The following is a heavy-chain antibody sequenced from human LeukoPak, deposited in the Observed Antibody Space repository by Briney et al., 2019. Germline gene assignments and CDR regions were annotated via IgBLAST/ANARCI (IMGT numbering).Heavy chain of an antibody. CDR1: GGSISSSSYY. J-gene: IGHJ4*02. D-gene: IGHD3-22*01. Sequence: SETLSLTCTVSGGSISSSSYYWGWIRQPPGKGLEWIGSIYYSGSTYYNSSLKSRVTISVDTSKNQFSLKLSSVTAADTAVYYCARGAGLGYYDSSGYLLDYWGQGTLVTVSS. CDR3: ARGAGLGYYDSSGYLLDY. V-gene: IGHV4-39*07. CDR2: IYYSGST.